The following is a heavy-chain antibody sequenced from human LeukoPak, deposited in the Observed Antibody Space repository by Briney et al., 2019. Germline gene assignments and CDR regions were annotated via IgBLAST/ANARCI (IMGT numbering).Heavy chain of an antibody. CDR3: ARGKRYFDWLWFDP. CDR1: GGSFSGYY. J-gene: IGHJ5*02. Sequence: SETLSLTCAVDGGSFSGYYWSWIRQPPGKGLEWIGQINRSGSTNYNPSLKSRVTISVDTSKNQFSLKLSSVTAADTAVYYCARGKRYFDWLWFDPWGQGTLVTVSS. D-gene: IGHD3-9*01. V-gene: IGHV4-34*01. CDR2: INRSGST.